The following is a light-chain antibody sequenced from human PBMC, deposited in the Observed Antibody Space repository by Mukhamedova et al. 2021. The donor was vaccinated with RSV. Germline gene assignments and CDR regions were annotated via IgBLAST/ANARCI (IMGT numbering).Light chain of an antibody. CDR1: NIGSKK. V-gene: IGLV3-9*01. CDR3: QVWDSSTVV. J-gene: IGLJ2*01. Sequence: STWGGNNIGSKKVHWYQQKPGQAPVLVIYRDSNRPSGIPERFSGSNSGNTATLTISRAQAGDEADYYCQVWDSSTVVFGGGTKLTVL. CDR2: RDS.